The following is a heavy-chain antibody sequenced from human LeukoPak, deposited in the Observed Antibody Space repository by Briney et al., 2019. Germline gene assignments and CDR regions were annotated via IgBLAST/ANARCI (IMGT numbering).Heavy chain of an antibody. J-gene: IGHJ6*02. CDR3: ARDRARLYYYGSGSYRYYGMDV. D-gene: IGHD3-10*01. CDR2: IIPIFGTA. Sequence: GASVKVSCKASGYTFTSYGISWVRQAPGQGLEWMGGIIPIFGTANYAQKFQGRVTITADESTSTAYMELSSLRSEDTAVYYCARDRARLYYYGSGSYRYYGMDVWGQGTTVTVSS. V-gene: IGHV1-69*13. CDR1: GYTFTSYG.